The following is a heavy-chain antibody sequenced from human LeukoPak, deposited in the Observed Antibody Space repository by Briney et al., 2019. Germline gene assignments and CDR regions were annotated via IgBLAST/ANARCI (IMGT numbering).Heavy chain of an antibody. J-gene: IGHJ4*02. CDR3: ATTSLGGSFLFDY. D-gene: IGHD1-26*01. CDR2: IFYSGSA. V-gene: IGHV4-30-4*08. CDR1: GGSISSSSYY. Sequence: SETLSLTCTVSGGSISSSSYYWGWIRQPPGKGLEWIGYIFYSGSAYYNPSHKSRVTISVDTSRNQFSLHLSSVTAADTAVYYCATTSLGGSFLFDYWGQGTLVTVSS.